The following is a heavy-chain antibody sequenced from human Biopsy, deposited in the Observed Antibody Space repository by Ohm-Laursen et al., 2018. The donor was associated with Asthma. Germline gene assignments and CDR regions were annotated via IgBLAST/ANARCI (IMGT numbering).Heavy chain of an antibody. CDR3: ASDFPKDYVRYNFQF. CDR1: GYSLTDLS. Sequence: AASVKVSCKISGYSLTDLSMHWVRQAPGQGLEWMGGHDHEEGGTVNARRFQGRVTMTEDTSTDTAYMELSSLSSDDMAVYYCASDFPKDYVRYNFQFWGQGTLVTVSS. CDR2: HDHEEGGT. D-gene: IGHD4-17*01. V-gene: IGHV1-24*01. J-gene: IGHJ4*02.